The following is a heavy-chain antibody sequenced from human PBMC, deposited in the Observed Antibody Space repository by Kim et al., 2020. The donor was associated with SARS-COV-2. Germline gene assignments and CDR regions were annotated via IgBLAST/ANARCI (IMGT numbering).Heavy chain of an antibody. CDR3: ARHLRYFDCFRP. V-gene: IGHV4-39*01. CDR1: GGSISSSSYY. J-gene: IGHJ5*02. CDR2: LYYSGST. D-gene: IGHD3-9*01. Sequence: SETLSLTCTVSGGSISSSSYYWGRIRQPPGKGLEWIGSLYYSGSTYYNPSLKSRVTISVDTSKNQFSLKLSSVTAADTALYYCARHLRYFDCFRPWGQGTLVTVSS.